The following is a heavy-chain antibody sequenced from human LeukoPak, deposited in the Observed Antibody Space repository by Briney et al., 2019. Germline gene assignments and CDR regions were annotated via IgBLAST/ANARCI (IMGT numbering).Heavy chain of an antibody. CDR1: GFTFSGSA. D-gene: IGHD5-24*01. J-gene: IGHJ4*02. V-gene: IGHV3-73*01. CDR2: IRSKANSYAT. CDR3: TRHLGDGYNLLVGGSVPYYFDY. Sequence: PGGSLRLSCAASGFTFSGSAMHWVRHASGKGLEWVGRIRSKANSYATAYAASVKGRFTISRDDSKNTAYLQMNSLKTEDTAVYYCTRHLGDGYNLLVGGSVPYYFDYWGQGTLVTVSS.